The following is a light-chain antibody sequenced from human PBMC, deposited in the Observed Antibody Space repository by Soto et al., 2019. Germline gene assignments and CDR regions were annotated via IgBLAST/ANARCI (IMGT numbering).Light chain of an antibody. CDR2: DPS. J-gene: IGKJ2*01. V-gene: IGKV1-5*01. Sequence: DIQMTQSPSTLSASVGDRVTITCRASQSNSSWLAWYQQKPGKAPKLLIYDPSSFESGVPSRLSGSGSGTKFTLTIISLQPDDVSTSYCRQYNSYPYTFGQGTKLEIK. CDR3: RQYNSYPYT. CDR1: QSNSSW.